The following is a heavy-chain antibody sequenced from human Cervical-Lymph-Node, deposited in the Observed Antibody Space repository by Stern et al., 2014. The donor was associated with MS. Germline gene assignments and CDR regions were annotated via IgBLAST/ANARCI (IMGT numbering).Heavy chain of an antibody. CDR2: IIPIFGA. CDR1: GGTFSSYA. D-gene: IGHD4/OR15-4a*01. Sequence: VQLVQSGAEVKKPGSSVKVSCKASGGTFSSYAISWVRQAPGQGLEWMGWIIPIFGANYAQKFQGRITITADEPTSTAYMELSSLRSEDTAVYFCARGKDYNYEMDVWGQGTTVTVSS. V-gene: IGHV1-69*01. J-gene: IGHJ6*02. CDR3: ARGKDYNYEMDV.